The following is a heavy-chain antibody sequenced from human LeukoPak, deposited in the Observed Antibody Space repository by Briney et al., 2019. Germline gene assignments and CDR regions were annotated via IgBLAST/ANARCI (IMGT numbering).Heavy chain of an antibody. CDR2: ISGSGGST. Sequence: GGSLRLSCAASGFTFSSYAMSWVRQAPGKGLEWVSAISGSGGSTYYADSVKGRFTTSRDNSKNTLYLQMNSLRVEDTAFYYCAKDNRRHYTSGPNPDSLHWGQGALVTVSS. V-gene: IGHV3-23*01. J-gene: IGHJ4*02. D-gene: IGHD6-19*01. CDR1: GFTFSSYA. CDR3: AKDNRRHYTSGPNPDSLH.